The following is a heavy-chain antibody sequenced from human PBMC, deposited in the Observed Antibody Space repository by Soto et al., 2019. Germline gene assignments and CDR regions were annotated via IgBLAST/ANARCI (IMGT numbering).Heavy chain of an antibody. Sequence: EGQLVEYGGGLVEPGGSLTLSCAASGLTFSGSAMHWVRQASGKGLEWVGRIRSKANSYATSYAASVKGRFTISRDRSMYKAYLQMNNLKTQDPAVYCCTRHAERVEVPAAISNYGIDVWGQGTTVTVSS. D-gene: IGHD2-2*01. CDR2: IRSKANSYAT. CDR1: GLTFSGSA. V-gene: IGHV3-73*02. J-gene: IGHJ6*02. CDR3: TRHAERVEVPAAISNYGIDV.